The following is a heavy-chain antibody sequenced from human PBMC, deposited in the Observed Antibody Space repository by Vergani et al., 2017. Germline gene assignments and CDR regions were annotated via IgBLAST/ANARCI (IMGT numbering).Heavy chain of an antibody. V-gene: IGHV4-34*01. CDR1: GGSFSGYY. J-gene: IGHJ5*02. CDR3: AREIPLGYCSSTSCYTGWFDP. Sequence: QVQLQQWGAGLLKPSETLSLTCAVYGGSFSGYYWSWIRQPPGKGLEWIGEINHSGSTNYNPSLKSRVTISVDTSKNQFSLKLSSVTAADTAVYYCAREIPLGYCSSTSCYTGWFDPWGQGTLVTVSS. CDR2: INHSGST. D-gene: IGHD2-2*02.